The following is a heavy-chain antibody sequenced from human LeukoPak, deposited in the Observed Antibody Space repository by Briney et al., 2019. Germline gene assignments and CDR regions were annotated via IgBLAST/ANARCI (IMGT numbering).Heavy chain of an antibody. D-gene: IGHD5-18*01. J-gene: IGHJ6*02. CDR3: AGGPLTAVNYYYYGMDV. CDR1: GYTFTGYY. Sequence: ASVKVSCKASGYTFTGYYMHWVRQAPGQGLEWMGWINPNSGGTNYAQKFQGRVTMTRDTSISTAYMELSRLRSDDTAVYYCAGGPLTAVNYYYYGMDVWGQGTTVTVSS. CDR2: INPNSGGT. V-gene: IGHV1-2*02.